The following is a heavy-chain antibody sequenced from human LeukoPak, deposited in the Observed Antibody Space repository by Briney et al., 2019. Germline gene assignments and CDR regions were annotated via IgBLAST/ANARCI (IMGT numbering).Heavy chain of an antibody. D-gene: IGHD2-15*01. Sequence: SETLSLTCAVYGGSFSGYYWSWIRQPPGKGLEWIGEINHSGSTNYNPSLKSRVTISVDTSKNQFSLKLSSVTAADTAVYYCARDFLGQPTKRYCSGGSCYGIRWFDPWGQGTLVTVSS. V-gene: IGHV4-34*01. CDR1: GGSFSGYY. CDR3: ARDFLGQPTKRYCSGGSCYGIRWFDP. CDR2: INHSGST. J-gene: IGHJ5*02.